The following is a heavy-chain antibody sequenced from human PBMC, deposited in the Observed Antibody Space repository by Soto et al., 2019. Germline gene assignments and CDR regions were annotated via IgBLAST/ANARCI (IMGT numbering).Heavy chain of an antibody. D-gene: IGHD2-2*01. CDR3: ARIVVIPAAPDYYNYYGVDV. V-gene: IGHV4-59*01. CDR2: IYYSGST. Sequence: PSETLSLTCTVSGGSISFYYWSWIRQPPGKGLEWIGYIYYSGSTNYNPSLKSRVTISVDTSKNQFSLKLSSVTAADTAVYYCARIVVIPAAPDYYNYYGVDVWGQGTTVTVSS. CDR1: GGSISFYY. J-gene: IGHJ6*02.